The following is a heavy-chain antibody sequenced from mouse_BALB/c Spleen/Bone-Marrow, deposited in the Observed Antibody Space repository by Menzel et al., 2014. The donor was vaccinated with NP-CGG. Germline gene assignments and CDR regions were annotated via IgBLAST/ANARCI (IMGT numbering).Heavy chain of an antibody. CDR2: IWAGGST. V-gene: IGHV2-9*02. J-gene: IGHJ3*01. Sequence: VMLVESGPGLVAPSQSLSITCTVSGFSLTSYGVHWVRQPPGKGLEWLGVIWAGGSTNYNSALMSRLSISKGNSKSQVFLKMNSLQTDDTAMYYCASPIYYDYPLFAYWGQGTLVTVSA. CDR1: GFSLTSYG. D-gene: IGHD2-4*01. CDR3: ASPIYYDYPLFAY.